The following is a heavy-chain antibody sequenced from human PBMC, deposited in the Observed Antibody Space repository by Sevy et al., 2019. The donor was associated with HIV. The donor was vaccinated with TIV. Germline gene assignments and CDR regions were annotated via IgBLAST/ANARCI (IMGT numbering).Heavy chain of an antibody. CDR1: GFTFSSYA. Sequence: GGSLRLSCIVSGFTFSSYAMTWVRQAPGKGLEWVSAISASGDTTYYADSVKGRFTVSRDNSKSTLYLQMHSLRVEDTATYFCARMTGAMVAAIFDYWGQGTLVTVSS. CDR3: ARMTGAMVAAIFDY. V-gene: IGHV3-23*01. CDR2: ISASGDTT. D-gene: IGHD2-21*02. J-gene: IGHJ4*02.